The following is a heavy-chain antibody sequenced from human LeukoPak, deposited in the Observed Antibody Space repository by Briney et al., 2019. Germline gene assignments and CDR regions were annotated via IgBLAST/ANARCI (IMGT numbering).Heavy chain of an antibody. CDR1: GGSISSSSYY. Sequence: SETLSLTCTVSGGSISSSSYYWGWIRQPPGKGLEWIGSIYHSGSTYYNPSLKSRVTISVDTSKNQFSLKLSSVTAADTAVYYCARLAAAGTFYFDYWGQGTLVTVSP. V-gene: IGHV4-39*07. J-gene: IGHJ4*02. CDR2: IYHSGST. D-gene: IGHD6-13*01. CDR3: ARLAAAGTFYFDY.